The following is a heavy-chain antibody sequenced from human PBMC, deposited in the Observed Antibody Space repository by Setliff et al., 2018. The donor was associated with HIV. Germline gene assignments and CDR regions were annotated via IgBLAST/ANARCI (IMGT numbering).Heavy chain of an antibody. CDR1: GFRFRSYW. CDR2: VKQDGTET. J-gene: IGHJ3*01. Sequence: GGSLRLSCAASGFRFRSYWMSWVRQAPGKGLESVANVKQDGTETLYADSVKGRFTISRDNSRSTVYVQMNSLRAEDTAVYFCARDLTTIVTRKVFDIWGQGTKVTVSS. D-gene: IGHD4-17*01. V-gene: IGHV3-7*01. CDR3: ARDLTTIVTRKVFDI.